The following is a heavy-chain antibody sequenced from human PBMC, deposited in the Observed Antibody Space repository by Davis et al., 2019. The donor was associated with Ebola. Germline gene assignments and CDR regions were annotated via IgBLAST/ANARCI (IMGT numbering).Heavy chain of an antibody. D-gene: IGHD2-8*02. V-gene: IGHV1-18*01. CDR2: ISAYNGNT. Sequence: ASVKVSCKASGYTFTSYGISWVRQAPGQGLEWMGWISAYNGNTNYAQKLQGRVTMTTDTSTSTAYMELSSLRSEDTAVYYCASRVEEYCTGGVCYTDYWGQGTLVTVSS. J-gene: IGHJ4*02. CDR3: ASRVEEYCTGGVCYTDY. CDR1: GYTFTSYG.